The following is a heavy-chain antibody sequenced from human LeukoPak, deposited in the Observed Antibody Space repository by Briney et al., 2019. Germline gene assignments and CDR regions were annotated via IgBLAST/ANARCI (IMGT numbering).Heavy chain of an antibody. D-gene: IGHD3-22*01. CDR2: IKQDGSEK. V-gene: IGHV3-7*01. Sequence: GGSLRLSCAASGFTFSSYWMSWVRQAPGKGLEWVANIKQDGSEKYYVDSVKGRFTISRDNAKNSLYLQMNSLRAEDTAVYYCARDGFSYDSSGYYRKTFDYWGQGTLVTVSS. CDR3: ARDGFSYDSSGYYRKTFDY. J-gene: IGHJ4*02. CDR1: GFTFSSYW.